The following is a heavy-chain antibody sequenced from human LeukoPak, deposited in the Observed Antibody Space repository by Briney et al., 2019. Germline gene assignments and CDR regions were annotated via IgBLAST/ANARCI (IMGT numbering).Heavy chain of an antibody. V-gene: IGHV1-8*03. J-gene: IGHJ6*03. CDR1: GYTFTSYD. Sequence: ASVKVSCKASGYTFTSYDINWVRQATGQGLEWMGWMNPNSGNTGYAQKFQGRVTITRNTSISTAYMELSSLRSEDTAVYYCARVEGGMASSGWYRAIYYYMDVWGKGTTVTVS. CDR3: ARVEGGMASSGWYRAIYYYMDV. CDR2: MNPNSGNT. D-gene: IGHD6-19*01.